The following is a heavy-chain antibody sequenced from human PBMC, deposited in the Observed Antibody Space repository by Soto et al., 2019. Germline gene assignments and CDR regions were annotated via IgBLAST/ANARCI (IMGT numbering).Heavy chain of an antibody. V-gene: IGHV3-23*01. J-gene: IGHJ1*01. CDR2: ISGSGDRT. Sequence: EVQLLESGGGLVQPGGSLRLSCAASGITISNYPMSWVRQAPGKGLDWVSGISGSGDRTYYVDSAKGRFTISKDISKNSLSLQLDNLGVEDTAVYFCVKDDGGYPSTAPHWGQGTLVTVSS. D-gene: IGHD3-22*01. CDR1: GITISNYP. CDR3: VKDDGGYPSTAPH.